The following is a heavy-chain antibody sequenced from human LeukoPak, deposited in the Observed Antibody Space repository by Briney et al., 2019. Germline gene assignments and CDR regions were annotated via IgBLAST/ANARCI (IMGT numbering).Heavy chain of an antibody. Sequence: GASVKVSCKTSGYTFTAYYMHWVRQAPGQGLEWMGRIDPNTGGTNYAQNFQGRVTMTRDTSISTAYMELSRLRSDDTAVYYCARAEPKSYNWNYGDYWGQGTLVTVSS. CDR1: GYTFTAYY. CDR2: IDPNTGGT. J-gene: IGHJ4*02. CDR3: ARAEPKSYNWNYGDY. D-gene: IGHD1-20*01. V-gene: IGHV1-2*06.